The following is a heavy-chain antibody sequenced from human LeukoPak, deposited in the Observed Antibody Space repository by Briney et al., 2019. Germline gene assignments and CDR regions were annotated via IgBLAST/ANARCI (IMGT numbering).Heavy chain of an antibody. V-gene: IGHV3-9*01. CDR2: ITWNSDNI. Sequence: QSGGSLRLSCAASGFTFDDYAVHWVRQAPGKGLEWVSGITWNSDNIAYADSVKGRFTISRDNARNFLYLQMNSLKTEDTAVYYCTTAPIAVAGARRPVDDAFDIWGQGTMVTVSS. CDR3: TTAPIAVAGARRPVDDAFDI. J-gene: IGHJ3*02. CDR1: GFTFDDYA. D-gene: IGHD6-19*01.